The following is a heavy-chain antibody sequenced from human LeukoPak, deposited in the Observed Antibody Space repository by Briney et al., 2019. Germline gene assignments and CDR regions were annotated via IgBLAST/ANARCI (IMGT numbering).Heavy chain of an antibody. D-gene: IGHD3-3*01. J-gene: IGHJ6*02. CDR3: ARDPGVWSGYSHLYYYYGMDV. CDR1: GFTFSSYA. CDR2: ISYDGSNK. Sequence: GGSLRLSCAASGFTFSSYAMHWVRQAPGKGLEWVAVISYDGSNKYYADSVKGRFTISRDNSKNTLYLQMNSLRAEDTAVYYCARDPGVWSGYSHLYYYYGMDVWGQGTTVTVSS. V-gene: IGHV3-30-3*01.